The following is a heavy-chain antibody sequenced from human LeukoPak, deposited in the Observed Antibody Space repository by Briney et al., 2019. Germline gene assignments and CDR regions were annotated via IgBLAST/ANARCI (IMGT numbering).Heavy chain of an antibody. J-gene: IGHJ6*03. CDR2: IIPIFGTA. V-gene: IGHV1-69*05. Sequence: SGKLSCKASGATFSSYSISRVRQAPGQGLERMGGIIPIFGTANYAQKFQGRVTFTTDESTSTAYMELSSLRSEDTAVYYCASCYASSDYYDYMDVWGKGTTVTVSS. D-gene: IGHD2-2*01. CDR1: GATFSSYS. CDR3: ASCYASSDYYDYMDV.